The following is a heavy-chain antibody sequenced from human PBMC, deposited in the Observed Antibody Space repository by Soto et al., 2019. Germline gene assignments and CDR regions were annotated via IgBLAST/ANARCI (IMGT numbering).Heavy chain of an antibody. D-gene: IGHD5-12*01. J-gene: IGHJ5*02. Sequence: QVQLVQSGAEVKKPGASVKVSCKASGYTFAGYYIHWVRQAPGQGLVWMGWINPNSGGTNYAQKFQGRVTMTRDTSISTAYMELSRLTSDDTAMYYCARDGLLVPSTGKYFDPWGQGTLVTVSS. V-gene: IGHV1-2*02. CDR2: INPNSGGT. CDR1: GYTFAGYY. CDR3: ARDGLLVPSTGKYFDP.